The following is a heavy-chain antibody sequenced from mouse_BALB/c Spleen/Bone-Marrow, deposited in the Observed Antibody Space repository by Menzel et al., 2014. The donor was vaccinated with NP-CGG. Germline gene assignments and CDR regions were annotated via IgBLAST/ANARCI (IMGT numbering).Heavy chain of an antibody. J-gene: IGHJ4*01. D-gene: IGHD2-1*01. CDR2: ISNGGGST. CDR1: GFTFSDYY. CDR3: ARHLYGNYGAMDY. V-gene: IGHV5-12*02. Sequence: DVQLVESGGGLVQPGGSLKLSCATSGFTFSDYYMYWVRQTPEKRLEWVAYISNGGGSTYYPDTVKGRFTISRDNAKNTLYLQMSRLKSEDTAMYYCARHLYGNYGAMDYWGQGTSVTVSS.